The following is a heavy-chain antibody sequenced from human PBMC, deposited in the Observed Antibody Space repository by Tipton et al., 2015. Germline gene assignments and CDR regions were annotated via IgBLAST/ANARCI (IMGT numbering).Heavy chain of an antibody. CDR2: IYYSGST. Sequence: TLSLTCSVSGDSISRHYWSWIRQPPGKGLEWIGYIYYSGSTNYNPSLKSRVTISVDTSKNQFSLNLSSVTAADTAVYYCARGGYYDFLSGHYYGMDVWGQGTTVIV. D-gene: IGHD3-3*01. J-gene: IGHJ6*02. CDR1: GDSISRHY. CDR3: ARGGYYDFLSGHYYGMDV. V-gene: IGHV4-59*11.